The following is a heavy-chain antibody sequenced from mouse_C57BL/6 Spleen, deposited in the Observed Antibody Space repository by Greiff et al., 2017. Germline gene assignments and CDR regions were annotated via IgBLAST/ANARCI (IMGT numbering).Heavy chain of an antibody. CDR3: ARQGYYDDDVFAY. J-gene: IGHJ3*01. CDR1: GFSLTSYG. D-gene: IGHD2-4*01. V-gene: IGHV2-6-1*01. CDR2: IWSDGST. Sequence: QVQLKESGPGLVAPSQSLSITCTVTGFSLTSYGVQWVRQPPGKGLEWLVVIWSDGSTTYNSALKSRLGISKENSKRKVFLKMNSRQTDDTAMYYCARQGYYDDDVFAYWGQGTLVTVSA.